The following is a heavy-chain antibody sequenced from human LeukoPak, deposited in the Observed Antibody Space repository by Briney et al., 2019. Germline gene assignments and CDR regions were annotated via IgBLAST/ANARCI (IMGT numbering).Heavy chain of an antibody. CDR3: ARGGYGPDF. Sequence: PSETLSLTCTVSGGSISSYYWSWIRQPPGKGLEWTGYIYYSGSSNYNPSLKSRVTISIDTSKNQFSLKLSSVTAADTAVYYCARGGYGPDFWGQGALVTVSS. CDR2: IYYSGSS. V-gene: IGHV4-59*01. D-gene: IGHD5-12*01. CDR1: GGSISSYY. J-gene: IGHJ4*02.